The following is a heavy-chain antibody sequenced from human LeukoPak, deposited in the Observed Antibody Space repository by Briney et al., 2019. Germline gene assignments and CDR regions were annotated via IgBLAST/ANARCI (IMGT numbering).Heavy chain of an antibody. V-gene: IGHV4-59*01. D-gene: IGHD1-26*01. J-gene: IGHJ4*02. CDR2: IYYSGST. Sequence: SETLSLTCTVSGGSISSYYWSWIRQPPGKGLEWIGYIYYSGSTNYNSSLKSRVTISVDTSKNQFSLKLSSVTAADTAVYYCAREGGYSGSPTDYWGQGTLVTVSS. CDR1: GGSISSYY. CDR3: AREGGYSGSPTDY.